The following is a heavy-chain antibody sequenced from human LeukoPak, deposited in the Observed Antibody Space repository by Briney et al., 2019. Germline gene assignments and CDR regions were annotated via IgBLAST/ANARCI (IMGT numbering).Heavy chain of an antibody. V-gene: IGHV1-46*01. D-gene: IGHD4-23*01. CDR3: ARAAYGGNSDYFDY. Sequence: ASVKVSCKASGYSFTSNYIHWVRQAPGQGLEWMGMIYPRDGSTSYAQKFQGRVTITADESTSTAYMELSSLRSEDTAVYYCARAAYGGNSDYFDYWGQGTLVTVSS. J-gene: IGHJ4*02. CDR1: GYSFTSNY. CDR2: IYPRDGST.